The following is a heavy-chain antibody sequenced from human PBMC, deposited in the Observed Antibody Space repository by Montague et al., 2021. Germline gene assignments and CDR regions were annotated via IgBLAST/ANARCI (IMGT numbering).Heavy chain of an antibody. D-gene: IGHD3-10*01. V-gene: IGHV3-33*03. J-gene: IGHJ5*02. Sequence: SLRLSCAASGFIFSDYSMCLVRQAPGKGLEWVAGIWCDRSNKAYAESVKGRFTISRDNSENTRHLQMSSLRAEDTAIYYCAMLWFGGNWFDHWGQGTLVTVSS. CDR1: GFIFSDYS. CDR2: IWCDRSNK. CDR3: AMLWFGGNWFDH.